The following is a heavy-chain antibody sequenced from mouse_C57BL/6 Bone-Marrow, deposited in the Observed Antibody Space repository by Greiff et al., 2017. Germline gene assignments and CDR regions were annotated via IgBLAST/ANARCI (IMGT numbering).Heavy chain of an antibody. CDR2: ISSGSSTI. CDR1: GFTFSDYG. V-gene: IGHV5-17*01. Sequence: EVQLVESGGGLVKPGGSLKLSCAASGFTFSDYGMHWVRQAPEKGLEWVAYISSGSSTIYYADTVKGRFTISRDTAKKPLFRQMTSLRSEGTPELSRGPGRGMEVGRNNDDGSITIYYEDQGKGLLTITRDKGKNTLFLQMTSLRSEDTAMYYCARGGFDYWGQGTTLTVSS. D-gene: IGHD2-4*01. J-gene: IGHJ2*01. CDR3: GPGRGMEVGRNNDDGSITIYYEDQGKGLLTITRDKGKNTLFLQMTSLRSEDTAMYYCARGGFDY.